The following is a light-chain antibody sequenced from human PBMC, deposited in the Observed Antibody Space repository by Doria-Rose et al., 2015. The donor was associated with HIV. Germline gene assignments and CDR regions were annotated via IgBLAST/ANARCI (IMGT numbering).Light chain of an antibody. V-gene: IGKV3-20*01. CDR1: QSFSSTY. Sequence: TQSPGTLSLSPGERATLSCRASQSFSSTYLAWYQQKPGQAPSLLIYDGSTMATGMPDRFSASGSGTDFTLTINRLEPEDFALYYCHQYGTSWTFGQGTKVEI. CDR2: DGS. CDR3: HQYGTSWT. J-gene: IGKJ1*01.